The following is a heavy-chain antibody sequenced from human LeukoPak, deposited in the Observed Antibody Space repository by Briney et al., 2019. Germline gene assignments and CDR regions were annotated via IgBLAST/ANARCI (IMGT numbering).Heavy chain of an antibody. Sequence: GGSLRLSCAASGFTLSSYTVNWVRQAPGKGLEWVSSISSSSSYIYYADSVEGRFTISRDNSKNTLYLQMNSLRAEDTAVYYCAKDLKAQGMDYWGQGTLVTVSS. CDR1: GFTLSSYT. CDR2: ISSSSSYI. V-gene: IGHV3-21*04. CDR3: AKDLKAQGMDY. J-gene: IGHJ4*02. D-gene: IGHD1-14*01.